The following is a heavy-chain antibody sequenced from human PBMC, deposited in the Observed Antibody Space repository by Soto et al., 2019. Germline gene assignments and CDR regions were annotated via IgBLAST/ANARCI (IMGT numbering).Heavy chain of an antibody. V-gene: IGHV6-1*01. CDR3: ARARYTRVDP. CDR2: TYYRSKWYN. CDR1: GVSVSINRAA. D-gene: IGHD1-20*01. J-gene: IGHJ5*02. Sequence: WQALSLNVAISGVSVSINRAAWNWIRQSPSRGLEWLGRTYYRSKWYNDYAVSVKSRITINPDTSKNQFSLQLNSVTPEDTAVYYCARARYTRVDPWGQGTLVTVSS.